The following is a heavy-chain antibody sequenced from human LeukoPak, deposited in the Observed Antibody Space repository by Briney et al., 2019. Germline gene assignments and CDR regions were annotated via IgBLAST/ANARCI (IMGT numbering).Heavy chain of an antibody. CDR2: IYYSGST. V-gene: IGHV4-59*08. D-gene: IGHD1-26*01. CDR3: ASVGATPAKYYFDY. CDR1: GGSISSYY. J-gene: IGHJ4*02. Sequence: SETLSLTCTVSGGSISSYYWSWIRQPPGKGLEWIGYIYYSGSTNYNPSLKSRVTISVDTSKNQFSLKLSSVTAADTAVYYCASVGATPAKYYFDYWGQGTLVTVSS.